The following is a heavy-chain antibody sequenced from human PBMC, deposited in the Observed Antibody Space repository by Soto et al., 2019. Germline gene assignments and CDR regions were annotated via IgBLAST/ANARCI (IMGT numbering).Heavy chain of an antibody. V-gene: IGHV1-58*01. J-gene: IGHJ6*02. Sequence: SVKVSCKASGFSFSDSAVQWVRQARGQGLEWIGRIVVGSGNTEFAQKFQERVTITRDMSRSSVYMELSSLTSEDTAVYYCAAQFSSGWFKAFYYYGLDVWGQGTTVTVSS. CDR3: AAQFSSGWFKAFYYYGLDV. CDR1: GFSFSDSA. D-gene: IGHD6-13*01. CDR2: IVVGSGNT.